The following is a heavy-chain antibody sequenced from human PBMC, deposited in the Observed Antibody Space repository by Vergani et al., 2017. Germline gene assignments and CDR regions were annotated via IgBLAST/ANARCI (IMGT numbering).Heavy chain of an antibody. CDR1: GFTFSSYS. J-gene: IGHJ4*02. D-gene: IGHD3-22*01. CDR2: LSSSSSTI. CDR3: ARDRAVYYYDSSGIDY. V-gene: IGHV3-48*02. Sequence: EVQLVESGGGLVQPGGSLRLSCAASGFTFSSYSMNWVRQAPGKGLEWVSYLSSSSSTIYYADSGKGRFTISRDKAKNSLYLQMNSLRDEDTAVYYCARDRAVYYYDSSGIDYWGQGTLVTVSS.